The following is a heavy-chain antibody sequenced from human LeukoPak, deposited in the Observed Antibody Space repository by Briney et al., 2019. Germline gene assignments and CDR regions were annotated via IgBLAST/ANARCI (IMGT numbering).Heavy chain of an antibody. V-gene: IGHV3-15*07. CDR1: GFTFSNAW. CDR2: IKSKTDGGTT. CDR3: TTDLVWWWPFDY. J-gene: IGHJ4*02. Sequence: GGSLRLSCAASGFTFSNAWMNWVRQAPGKGLEWVGRIKSKTDGGTTDYAAPVKGRFTISGDDSKNTLYLQMNSLKTEDTAVYYCTTDLVWWWPFDYWGQGTLVTVSS. D-gene: IGHD2-21*01.